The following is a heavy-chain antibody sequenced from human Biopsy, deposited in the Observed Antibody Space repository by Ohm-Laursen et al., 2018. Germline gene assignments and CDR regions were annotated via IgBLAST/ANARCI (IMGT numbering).Heavy chain of an antibody. V-gene: IGHV4-34*01. J-gene: IGHJ6*02. CDR2: INHSGRT. Sequence: SETLSLTCAVYGESFNGYYWSWIRRTPGKGLERIGEINHSGRTNYNPSLKSRVTISVDTSKNQFSLKVRSVTAADTAVYYCVRGVDYYDPYHYYALDVWGQGTTVTVSS. CDR1: GESFNGYY. CDR3: VRGVDYYDPYHYYALDV. D-gene: IGHD3-22*01.